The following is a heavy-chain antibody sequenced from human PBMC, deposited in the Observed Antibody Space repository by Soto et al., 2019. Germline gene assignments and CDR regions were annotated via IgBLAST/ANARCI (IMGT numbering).Heavy chain of an antibody. D-gene: IGHD3-22*01. CDR3: VHSRGYDSSAYYYEDAFDI. J-gene: IGHJ3*02. V-gene: IGHV2-5*02. CDR1: GFSLGTGGVG. CDR2: IYWDDDK. Sequence: QITLKESGPTLVKPTQTLTLTCTFSGFSLGTGGVGVGWIRQPPGEALEWLALIYWDDDKRYSPSLKSRLTITKDTSKNQVVLTMTIMGPVDTATYYCVHSRGYDSSAYYYEDAFDIWGQGTMVTVSS.